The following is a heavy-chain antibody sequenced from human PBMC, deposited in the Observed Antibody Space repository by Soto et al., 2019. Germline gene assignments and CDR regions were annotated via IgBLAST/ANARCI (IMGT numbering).Heavy chain of an antibody. CDR2: IYYNGNT. CDR1: GGSISSTDYY. CDR3: VRDQGSGEMTKIDRYYYYHDMDV. Sequence: QVQLQESGPGLVKPSQTLSLTCTVSGGSISSTDYYWNWIRQPPGKGLEWIGYIYYNGNTDYNPSLKSRVTISVDTSKNQFSLKLSSVTAADTAVYYCVRDQGSGEMTKIDRYYYYHDMDVWGQGTTVTVSS. V-gene: IGHV4-30-4*01. J-gene: IGHJ6*02. D-gene: IGHD3-9*01.